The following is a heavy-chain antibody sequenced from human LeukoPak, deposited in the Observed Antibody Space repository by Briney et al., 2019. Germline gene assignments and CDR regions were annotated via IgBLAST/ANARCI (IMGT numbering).Heavy chain of an antibody. J-gene: IGHJ5*02. Sequence: GRSLRLSCAASGFTFDDYAVHWVRQAPGKGLEWVSGISWNSGSIGYADSVKGRFTISRDNAKNSLYLQMNSLRAEDTALYYCAKGGYSGCDESSLNWFDPWGQGTLVTVSS. D-gene: IGHD5-12*01. CDR2: ISWNSGSI. V-gene: IGHV3-9*01. CDR1: GFTFDDYA. CDR3: AKGGYSGCDESSLNWFDP.